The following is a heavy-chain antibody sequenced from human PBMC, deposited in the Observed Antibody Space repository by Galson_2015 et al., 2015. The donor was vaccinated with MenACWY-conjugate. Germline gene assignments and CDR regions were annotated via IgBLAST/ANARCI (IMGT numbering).Heavy chain of an antibody. D-gene: IGHD6-19*01. J-gene: IGHJ2*01. Sequence: SVKVSCKASGSIFNNYAISWVRQAPGQGLEWVGRIIPFLGIPTYAQKFQGRVTITTDTSTTTVYMELRSLGSDDTAVYFCARDSQRGESSGLYCNWFFDVWGRGTLVTVSS. CDR1: GSIFNNYA. V-gene: IGHV1-69*04. CDR3: ARDSQRGESSGLYCNWFFDV. CDR2: IIPFLGIP.